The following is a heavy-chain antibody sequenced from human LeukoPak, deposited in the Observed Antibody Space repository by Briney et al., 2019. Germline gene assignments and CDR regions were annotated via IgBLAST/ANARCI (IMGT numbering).Heavy chain of an antibody. J-gene: IGHJ4*02. Sequence: LGGSLSLLCAGSGFTLSSYWMHWLRQARGKELVLLSRSDNDVSSTSYADTVKSRITIYRDNAKNTLYLQMYSLRAEDTAVYYSTRGPTDWGQGTLVTVSS. CDR2: SDNDVSST. CDR3: TRGPTD. D-gene: IGHD4-17*01. CDR1: GFTLSSYW. V-gene: IGHV3-74*01.